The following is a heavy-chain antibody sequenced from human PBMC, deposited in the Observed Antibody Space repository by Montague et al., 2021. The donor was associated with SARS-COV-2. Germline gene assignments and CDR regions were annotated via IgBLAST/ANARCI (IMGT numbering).Heavy chain of an antibody. V-gene: IGHV4-61*02. D-gene: IGHD6-19*01. CDR2: ISISGRT. CDR3: ARDIAVAGLFDY. CDR1: GGSISSGSYY. J-gene: IGHJ4*02. Sequence: TLSLTCTVSGGSISSGSYYWSWIRQPAGKGLEWIGSISISGRTNYNPSLKSRVTISVDTSKNQFSLKLSSVTAADTAVYFCARDIAVAGLFDYWGQGTLVTVSS.